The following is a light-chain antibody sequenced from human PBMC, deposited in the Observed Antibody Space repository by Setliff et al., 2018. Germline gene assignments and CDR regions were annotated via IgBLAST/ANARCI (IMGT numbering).Light chain of an antibody. J-gene: IGLJ2*01. CDR3: LSYTSKTTHAL. CDR2: EVT. Sequence: ALTQPAAVSGSPGQSIATSCAGTSSDVGGYNYVSWYQQHPGKAPKLMIYEVTKRPSGVSDRFSGSKSGNTASLTISGLQAEDEADYYCLSYTSKTTHALFAGGTKVTVL. V-gene: IGLV2-14*03. CDR1: SSDVGGYNY.